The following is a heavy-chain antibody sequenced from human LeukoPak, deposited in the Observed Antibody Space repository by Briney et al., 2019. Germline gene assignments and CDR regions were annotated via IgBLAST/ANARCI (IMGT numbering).Heavy chain of an antibody. J-gene: IGHJ5*02. V-gene: IGHV1-2*04. CDR1: GYTFTSYG. Sequence: EASVKVSCKASGYTFTSYGISWVRQAPGQGLEWMGWINPNSGGTNYAQKFQGWVTMTRDTSISTAYMELSRLRSDDTAVYYCARESGYCSGGSCINWFDPWGQGTLVTVSS. CDR2: INPNSGGT. CDR3: ARESGYCSGGSCINWFDP. D-gene: IGHD2-15*01.